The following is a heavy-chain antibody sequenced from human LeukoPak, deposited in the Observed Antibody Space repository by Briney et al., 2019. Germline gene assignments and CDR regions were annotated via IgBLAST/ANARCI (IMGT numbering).Heavy chain of an antibody. V-gene: IGHV3-21*01. Sequence: GGSLRLSCAASGFTFSTYSLSWVRQAPGKGLDWVSYINNSGKYIYYADSAKGRFTISRDDAKNSLYLQMSSLRAGDTAVYYCARDGGGFVGYQLQVYYFDYWGQGTLVTVSS. CDR3: ARDGGGFVGYQLQVYYFDY. D-gene: IGHD2-2*01. J-gene: IGHJ4*02. CDR2: INNSGKYI. CDR1: GFTFSTYS.